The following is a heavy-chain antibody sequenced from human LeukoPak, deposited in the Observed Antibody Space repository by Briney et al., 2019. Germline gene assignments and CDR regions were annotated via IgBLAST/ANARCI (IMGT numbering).Heavy chain of an antibody. CDR2: ISGSGGST. Sequence: PGGSLRLSCAASGFTFSSYAMSWVRQAPGKGLEWVSAISGSGGSTYYADSVKGLFTISRDNSKNTLYLQMNSLRAEDTAVYYCAKSGSNDGYSKYYFDYCGEGTLVTVSS. J-gene: IGHJ4*02. V-gene: IGHV3-23*01. CDR1: GFTFSSYA. D-gene: IGHD5-24*01. CDR3: AKSGSNDGYSKYYFDY.